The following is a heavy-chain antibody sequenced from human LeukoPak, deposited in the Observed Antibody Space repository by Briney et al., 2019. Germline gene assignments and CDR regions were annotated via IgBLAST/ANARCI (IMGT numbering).Heavy chain of an antibody. V-gene: IGHV3-30*18. CDR3: AKPISGGLAVAADWFDP. Sequence: PGRSLRLSCAASGFTFSSYGMHWVRQAPGKGLEWVAVISYDGSNKYYADSVKGRFTISRDNSKSTLYLQLNSLRAEDTAVYYCAKPISGGLAVAADWFDPWGQGTLVTVSS. CDR1: GFTFSSYG. J-gene: IGHJ5*02. CDR2: ISYDGSNK. D-gene: IGHD6-19*01.